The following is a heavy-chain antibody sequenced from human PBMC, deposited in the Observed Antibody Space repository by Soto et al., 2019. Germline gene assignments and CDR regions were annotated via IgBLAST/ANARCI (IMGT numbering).Heavy chain of an antibody. CDR3: ARDIDFGY. J-gene: IGHJ4*01. V-gene: IGHV6-1*01. CDR2: TYYRSKWFN. D-gene: IGHD3-3*01. CDR1: GDSVSSNSAG. Sequence: PSQTLSLTCAISGDSVSSNSAGWNWIGQSPSRGLEWLGRTYYRSKWFNEYAMSVKSRITXXXDXXXXXISLQXXSVXPEDTAVYYCARDIDFGYWGRGTQVTLSS.